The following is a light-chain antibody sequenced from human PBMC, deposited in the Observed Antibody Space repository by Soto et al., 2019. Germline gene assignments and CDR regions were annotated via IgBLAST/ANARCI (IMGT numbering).Light chain of an antibody. CDR1: QSISNY. Sequence: EIVLTQSPGTLSLSPGERATLSCRASQSISNYLAWYQHKPGQAPRLLISDASKRAAGVPARFSGSGSGTDFTLTISSLEPEDVAVYYCQQRSKRPPPTFGGGTTVEIK. V-gene: IGKV3-11*01. J-gene: IGKJ4*01. CDR3: QQRSKRPPPT. CDR2: DAS.